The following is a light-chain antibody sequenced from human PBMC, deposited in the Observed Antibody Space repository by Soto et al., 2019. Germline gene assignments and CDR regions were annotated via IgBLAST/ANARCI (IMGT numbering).Light chain of an antibody. CDR1: QSVSSNY. J-gene: IGKJ3*01. Sequence: EIVLTQSPGTLSLSPGERATLSCRARQSVSSNYLAWYQQKPGQAPRLLISAASSRATGIPYRFSGSGSGTDFTLTISGLEPEDFAVYYCQQYGSSPFAFGPGTKVDIK. CDR2: AAS. V-gene: IGKV3-20*01. CDR3: QQYGSSPFA.